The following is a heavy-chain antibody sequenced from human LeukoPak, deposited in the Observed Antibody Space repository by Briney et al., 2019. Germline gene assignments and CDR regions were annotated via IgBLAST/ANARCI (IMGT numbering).Heavy chain of an antibody. J-gene: IGHJ6*02. CDR1: GFPFSNYA. Sequence: GGSLRLSCAASGFPFSNYAMSWVRQAPGKGLEWVAVISYDGSNKYHADSVKGRFTISRDNSQNTLYLQMNSLRLEDTAVYYCGRLMGGYDSYFYGMDVWGQGTTVTVSS. D-gene: IGHD5-12*01. CDR3: GRLMGGYDSYFYGMDV. CDR2: ISYDGSNK. V-gene: IGHV3-30*03.